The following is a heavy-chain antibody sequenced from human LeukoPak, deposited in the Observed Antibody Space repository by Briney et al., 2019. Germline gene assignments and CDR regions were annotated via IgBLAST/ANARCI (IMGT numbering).Heavy chain of an antibody. CDR2: IIPIFGTA. Sequence: PVKVSCKASGGTFSSYAISWVRRAPGQGLEWMGGIIPIFGTANYAQKFQGRVTITADESTSTAYMELSSLRSEDTAVYYCARDEGYCSSTSCYLFDYWGQGTLVTVSS. CDR3: ARDEGYCSSTSCYLFDY. V-gene: IGHV1-69*13. J-gene: IGHJ4*02. CDR1: GGTFSSYA. D-gene: IGHD2-2*01.